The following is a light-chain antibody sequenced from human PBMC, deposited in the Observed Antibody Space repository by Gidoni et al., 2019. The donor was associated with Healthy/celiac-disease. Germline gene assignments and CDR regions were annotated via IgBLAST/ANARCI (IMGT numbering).Light chain of an antibody. CDR3: QQYGSSPRT. CDR2: GAS. Sequence: EIVLTQSPGTLSLSPGERATLSCRASQSVSSSYLAWYQQKPGQAPRLLIYGASSRSTGIPDRFSGSGSGTDFTLTISRLEPEYFAVYYCQQYGSSPRTFXHXTKVEIK. V-gene: IGKV3-20*01. CDR1: QSVSSSY. J-gene: IGKJ1*01.